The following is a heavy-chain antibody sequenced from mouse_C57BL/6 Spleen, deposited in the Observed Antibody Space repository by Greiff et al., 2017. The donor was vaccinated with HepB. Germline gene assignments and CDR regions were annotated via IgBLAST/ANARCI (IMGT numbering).Heavy chain of an antibody. V-gene: IGHV1-69*01. D-gene: IGHD1-1*01. J-gene: IGHJ3*01. Sequence: QVQLQQPGAELVMPGASVKLSCKASGYTFTSYWMHWVKQRPGQGLEWIGEIDPSDSYTNYNQKFKGKSTLTVDKSSSTAYMQLSSLTSEDSAVYYCARGGFTTVVDAWFAYWGQGTLVTVSA. CDR1: GYTFTSYW. CDR2: IDPSDSYT. CDR3: ARGGFTTVVDAWFAY.